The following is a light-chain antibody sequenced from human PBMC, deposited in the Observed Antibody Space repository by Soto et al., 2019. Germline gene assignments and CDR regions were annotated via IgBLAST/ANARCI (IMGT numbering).Light chain of an antibody. CDR2: DAS. CDR3: LQYSSHSWT. CDR1: RSISDW. J-gene: IGKJ1*01. Sequence: DIQMSQSPSSLSPSVGDRVTISCRASRSISDWLAWYQQKPGKAPELLIFDASNLTSGVSSRFSGSGSGTEFTLTISRLQPDDVETYYCLQYSSHSWTFGQGTKVDIK. V-gene: IGKV1-5*01.